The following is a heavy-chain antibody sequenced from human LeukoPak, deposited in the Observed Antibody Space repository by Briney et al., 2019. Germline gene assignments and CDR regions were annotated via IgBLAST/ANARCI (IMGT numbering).Heavy chain of an antibody. J-gene: IGHJ3*02. CDR3: ARDLRDCSSTSCYMDHDAFDI. CDR1: GGSISSYY. V-gene: IGHV4-59*01. Sequence: SETLSLTCTVSGGSISSYYWSWIRQPPGKGLEWIGYIYYSGSTNYNPSLRSRVTISVDTSKNQFSLKLSSVTAADTAVYYCARDLRDCSSTSCYMDHDAFDIWGQGTMVTVSS. D-gene: IGHD2-2*02. CDR2: IYYSGST.